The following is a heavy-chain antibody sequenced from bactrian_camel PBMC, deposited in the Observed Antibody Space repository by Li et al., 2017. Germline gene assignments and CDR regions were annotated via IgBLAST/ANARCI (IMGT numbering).Heavy chain of an antibody. D-gene: IGHD3*01. CDR1: GNLYNLNC. CDR2: IYTFHRTT. Sequence: HVQLVESGGGSVQPGGSLRLSCLASGNLYNLNCLGWFRQAPGMEREQVAPFIYTFHRTTRYADSVKGRFTITRDTTDNALYLQLNSLKTEDTAMYYCVRGSRTSFYDWGPGTQVTVS. J-gene: IGHJ4*01. CDR3: VRGSRTSFYD. V-gene: IGHV3S54*01.